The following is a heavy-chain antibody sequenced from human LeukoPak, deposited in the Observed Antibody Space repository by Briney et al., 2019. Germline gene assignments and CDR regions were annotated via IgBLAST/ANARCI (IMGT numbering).Heavy chain of an antibody. CDR2: INHSGST. CDR1: GGSFSGYY. D-gene: IGHD2-8*01. V-gene: IGHV4-34*01. CDR3: ARGRIVLMVYAAYFDY. J-gene: IGHJ4*02. Sequence: SETLSLTCAVYGGSFSGYYWGWIRQPPGKGLEWIGEINHSGSTNYNPSLKSRVTISVDTSKNQFSLKLSSVTAADTAVYYCARGRIVLMVYAAYFDYWGQGTLVTVSS.